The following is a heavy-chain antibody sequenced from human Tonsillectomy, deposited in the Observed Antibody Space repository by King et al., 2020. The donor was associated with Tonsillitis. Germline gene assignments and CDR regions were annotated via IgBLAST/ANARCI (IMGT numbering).Heavy chain of an antibody. CDR2: IIPRYGTP. CDR1: GGTFIYQG. D-gene: IGHD2-15*01. J-gene: IGHJ4*02. Sequence: QLVQSGAEVKKPGYSVKVACKAAGGTFIYQGTSCVRQAPGPGIEWVGGIIPRYGTPKYVPKFQGRVMITEDKSTTTVYMGMSGLGSEDTAIYYCAKDRWGGLLQGFDSWGQGTLVTVSS. V-gene: IGHV1-69*06. CDR3: AKDRWGGLLQGFDS.